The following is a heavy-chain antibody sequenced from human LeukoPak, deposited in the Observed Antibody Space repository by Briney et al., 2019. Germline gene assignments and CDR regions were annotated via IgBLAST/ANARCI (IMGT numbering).Heavy chain of an antibody. CDR2: IFPPDSDT. J-gene: IGHJ6*02. V-gene: IGHV5-51*01. CDR1: GYSISDHW. CDR3: ARYGLWGCLGGTCFTSFHYYGMDV. D-gene: IGHD2-15*01. Sequence: GESLKISCKVSGYSISDHWIGRVRQLPGKDLEWMGIIFPPDSDTTYRPSFETQLTISVDKSISTAYLLWLRLKASDSPTYYCARYGLWGCLGGTCFTSFHYYGMDVWGQGTTVTVSS.